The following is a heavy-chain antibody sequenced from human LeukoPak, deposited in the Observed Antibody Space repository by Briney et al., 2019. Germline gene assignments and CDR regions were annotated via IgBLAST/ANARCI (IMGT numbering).Heavy chain of an antibody. CDR3: ARAVRAHPPADF. CDR1: GFTFSSYE. V-gene: IGHV3-48*03. CDR2: ISSSGTTI. J-gene: IGHJ4*02. Sequence: PGGSLRLSCTASGFTFSSYEMNWVRQAPGKGLEWVSYISSSGTTIYYADSVKGRFTISRDNAKNTLYLHMSSLRAEDTGVYYCARAVRAHPPADFWGQGTLVTVSS. D-gene: IGHD3-3*01.